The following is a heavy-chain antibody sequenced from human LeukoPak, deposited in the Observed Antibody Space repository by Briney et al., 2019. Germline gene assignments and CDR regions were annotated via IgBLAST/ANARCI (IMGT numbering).Heavy chain of an antibody. J-gene: IGHJ5*02. CDR1: GYTFTGYY. CDR3: ARGVPRGAAAAYWFDP. Sequence: ASVKVSCKASGYTFTGYYMHWVRQAPGQGLEWMGWINPNSGGTNYAQKFQGRVTMTRDTSISTAYMELSSLRSEDTAVYYCARGVPRGAAAAYWFDPWGQGTLVTVSS. V-gene: IGHV1-2*02. CDR2: INPNSGGT. D-gene: IGHD6-13*01.